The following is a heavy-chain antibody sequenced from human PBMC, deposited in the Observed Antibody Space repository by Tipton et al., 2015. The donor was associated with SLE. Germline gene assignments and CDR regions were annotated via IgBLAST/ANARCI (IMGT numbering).Heavy chain of an antibody. J-gene: IGHJ5*02. V-gene: IGHV4-34*01. CDR3: ASVSSSSYLGNWFDP. CDR1: GGSISSYY. Sequence: TLSLTCTVSGGSISSYYWSWIRQPPGKGLEWIGEINHSGSTNYKPSLKSRVTISVDTSKNQFSLKLSSVTAADTALYYCASVSSSSYLGNWFDPWGQGTLVTVSS. CDR2: INHSGST. D-gene: IGHD6-6*01.